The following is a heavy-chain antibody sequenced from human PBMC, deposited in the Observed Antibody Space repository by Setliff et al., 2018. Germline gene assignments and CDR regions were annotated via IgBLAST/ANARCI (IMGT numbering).Heavy chain of an antibody. CDR1: GGTFSSYV. CDR2: IIPMFGT. D-gene: IGHD6-19*01. J-gene: IGHJ6*03. Sequence: SVKVSCKASGGTFSSYVISWVREAPGQGLEWMGGIIPMFGTNYAQKFQGRVTITADESTSTAYMELSSLGSEDTAVYYCARVPRRGNGWYPYYVDVWGKGTTVTVSS. CDR3: ARVPRRGNGWYPYYVDV. V-gene: IGHV1-69*13.